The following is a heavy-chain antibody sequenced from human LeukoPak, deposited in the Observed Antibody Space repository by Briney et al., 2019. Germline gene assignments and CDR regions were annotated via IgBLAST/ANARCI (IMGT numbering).Heavy chain of an antibody. CDR2: MHPGNGNT. CDR1: GYRFISNY. Sequence: ASVKVSCKASGYRFISNYIQWVRQAPGLGPEWMGWMHPGNGNTRYAEKFQGRVTMTRDTSINTAYMDLSSLRSDDTAVYYCAREGSYCVGGDCYSFDFWGQGTLIILSS. D-gene: IGHD2-21*02. V-gene: IGHV1-2*02. J-gene: IGHJ4*02. CDR3: AREGSYCVGGDCYSFDF.